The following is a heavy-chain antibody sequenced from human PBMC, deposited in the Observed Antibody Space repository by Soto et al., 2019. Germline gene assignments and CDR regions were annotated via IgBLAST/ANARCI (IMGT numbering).Heavy chain of an antibody. Sequence: GGSLRLSCAASGFTFSSYAMSWVRQAPGKGLEWVSAISGSGGSTYYADSVKGRFTISRDNSKNTLYLQMNSLRAEDTAVYYCAKSTDCSGGSCYGNYYYYYGMDVWGQGTTVTVSS. CDR1: GFTFSSYA. CDR3: AKSTDCSGGSCYGNYYYYYGMDV. CDR2: ISGSGGST. D-gene: IGHD2-15*01. J-gene: IGHJ6*02. V-gene: IGHV3-23*01.